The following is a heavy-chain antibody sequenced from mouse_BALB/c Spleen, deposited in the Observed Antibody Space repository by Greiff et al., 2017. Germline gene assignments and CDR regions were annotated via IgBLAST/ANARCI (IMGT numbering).Heavy chain of an antibody. J-gene: IGHJ4*01. CDR2: INPYNGDT. V-gene: IGHV1-37*01. CDR3: GRDYYGSSSYYYAMDY. Sequence: VQLQQSGPELVKPGASVKISCKASGYSFTGYFMNWVKQSHGKSLEWIGRINPYNGDTFYNQKFKGKATLTVDKSSSTAHMELLSLTSEDSAVYDCGRDYYGSSSYYYAMDYWGQGTSVTVSA. D-gene: IGHD1-1*01. CDR1: GYSFTGYF.